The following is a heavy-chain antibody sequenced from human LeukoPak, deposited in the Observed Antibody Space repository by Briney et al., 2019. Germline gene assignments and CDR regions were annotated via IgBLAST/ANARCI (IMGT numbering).Heavy chain of an antibody. CDR1: GFIFRTYT. V-gene: IGHV3-21*01. J-gene: IGHJ4*02. CDR2: ITSSSTYI. CDR3: ARVATVTTDFDY. Sequence: GGSLRLSCAAPGFIFRTYTMTWVRQAPGKGLEWVSSITSSSTYIYYADSLKGRFTISRDNAKNSLFLQMNSLRAEDTAVYYCARVATVTTDFDYWGLGTLVTVSS. D-gene: IGHD4-17*01.